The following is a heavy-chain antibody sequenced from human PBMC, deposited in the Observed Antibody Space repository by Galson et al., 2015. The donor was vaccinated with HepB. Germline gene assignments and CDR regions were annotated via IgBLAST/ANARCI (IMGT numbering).Heavy chain of an antibody. D-gene: IGHD3-3*01. CDR1: GDSVSSHSAA. J-gene: IGHJ3*02. CDR3: AAEWGDAFDN. V-gene: IGHV6-1*01. Sequence: CAISGDSVSSHSAAWNWIRQSPSRGLEWLGRTYYRSTWYNHYALSVKSRISINPDTSKNHLSLQLKSVTPEDTAVYYCAAEWGDAFDNWGQGTMVTVSS. CDR2: TYYRSTWYN.